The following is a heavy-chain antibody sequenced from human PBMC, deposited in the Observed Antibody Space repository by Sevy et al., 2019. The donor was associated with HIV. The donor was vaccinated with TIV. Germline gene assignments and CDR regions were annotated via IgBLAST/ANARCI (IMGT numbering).Heavy chain of an antibody. CDR1: GYTFTGYY. Sequence: ASVKVSCKASGYTFTGYYMHWMRQAPGQGLEWMGWINPDSGGPTYAPKFQGRVTLTRDTSISTAYMDLGRLKSDDTAGYYCVRDDRDGYFEYWGQGTLVTVSS. V-gene: IGHV1-2*02. J-gene: IGHJ4*02. CDR3: VRDDRDGYFEY. CDR2: INPDSGGP.